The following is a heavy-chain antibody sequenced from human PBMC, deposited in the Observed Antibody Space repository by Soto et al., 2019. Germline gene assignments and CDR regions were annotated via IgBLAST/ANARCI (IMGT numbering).Heavy chain of an antibody. Sequence: EVQLVESGGGLVQPGGSLRLSCAASGFSITNTWMHWVRQAPGKGLEWVGRVKSKADGGTADYAAPVKGRFTVSRDDSKSTQDLQMNSLKMEDTAVYYCNSYPDFWGGHTPLWGQGTLVTVSS. D-gene: IGHD3-3*01. J-gene: IGHJ4*02. CDR3: NSYPDFWGGHTPL. CDR1: GFSITNTW. V-gene: IGHV3-15*07. CDR2: VKSKADGGTA.